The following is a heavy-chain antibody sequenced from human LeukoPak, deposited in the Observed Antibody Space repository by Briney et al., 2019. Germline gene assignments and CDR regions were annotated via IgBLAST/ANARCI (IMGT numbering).Heavy chain of an antibody. V-gene: IGHV4-59*01. CDR2: IYYSGST. J-gene: IGHJ5*02. CDR1: GGSISSYY. CDR3: ARDLGDSSSSYRSDP. Sequence: SETLSLTCTVSGGSISSYYWSWIRQPPGKGLEWIGYIYYSGSTNYNPSLRSRVTILADTSKNQFSLKLSPVTAADTAVYYCARDLGDSSSSYRSDPWGQGTLVTVSS. D-gene: IGHD6-6*01.